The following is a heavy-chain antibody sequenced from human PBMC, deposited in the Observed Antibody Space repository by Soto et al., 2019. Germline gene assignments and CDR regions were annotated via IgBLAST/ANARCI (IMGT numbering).Heavy chain of an antibody. V-gene: IGHV1-18*01. D-gene: IGHD6-19*01. J-gene: IGHJ3*02. CDR3: ARVEQWLQNDAIGGAFDI. CDR2: ISAYNGNT. CDR1: GYTFTSYG. Sequence: QVQLVQSGAEVKKPGASVKVSCKASGYTFTSYGISWVRQAPGQGLEWMGWISAYNGNTNYAQKLQGRVTMTTDTSTSTAYMELRSLRSDDTAVYYCARVEQWLQNDAIGGAFDIWGQGTMVTVSS.